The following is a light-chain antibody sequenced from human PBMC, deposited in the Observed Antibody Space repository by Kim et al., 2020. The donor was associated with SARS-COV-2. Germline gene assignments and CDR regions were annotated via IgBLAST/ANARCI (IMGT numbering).Light chain of an antibody. V-gene: IGLV3-19*01. J-gene: IGLJ1*01. CDR2: GMN. Sequence: SSELTQDPAVSVASGQTVRITCQGDSLRKFYASWYPLKPGQAPVSVLYGMNNRASGIPDRFSCSSSGNPAYMTTTGAQAGDEADYFRTSRDIRDNSYVFG. CDR1: SLRKFY. CDR3: TSRDIRDNSYV.